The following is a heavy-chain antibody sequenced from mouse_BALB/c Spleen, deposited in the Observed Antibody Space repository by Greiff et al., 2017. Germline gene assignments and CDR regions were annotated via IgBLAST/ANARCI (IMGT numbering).Heavy chain of an antibody. J-gene: IGHJ3*01. Sequence: VKLMESGPGLVAPSQSLSITCTVSGFSLTSYGVHWVRQPPGKGLEWLGVIWAGGSTNYNSALMSRLSISKDNSKSQVFLKMNSLQTDDTAMYYCARDRSTMITLAYWGQGTLVTVSA. CDR1: GFSLTSYG. D-gene: IGHD2-4*01. CDR2: IWAGGST. V-gene: IGHV2-9*02. CDR3: ARDRSTMITLAY.